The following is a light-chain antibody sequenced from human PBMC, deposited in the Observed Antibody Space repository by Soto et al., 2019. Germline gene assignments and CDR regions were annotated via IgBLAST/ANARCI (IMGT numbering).Light chain of an antibody. J-gene: IGKJ1*01. Sequence: DIQLTQSPSFLSASVGDRVTITCRASQGIGNYLARYQQKPGKAPKFLICLASTLQSGVPSRFSGSGSETEFTLTISNLQPEDFATYYCQQLNTYPRTFGQGTKVDIK. CDR3: QQLNTYPRT. CDR1: QGIGNY. V-gene: IGKV1-9*01. CDR2: LAS.